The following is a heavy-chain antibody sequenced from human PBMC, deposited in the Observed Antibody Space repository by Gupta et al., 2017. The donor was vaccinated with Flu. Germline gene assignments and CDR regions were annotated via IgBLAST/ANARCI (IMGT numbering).Heavy chain of an antibody. CDR3: ARAYCSSTSCRGTDWYFDL. D-gene: IGHD2-2*01. Sequence: SWVRQAPGQGLEWMGGIIPIFGTANYAQKFQGRVTITADESTSTAYMELSSLRSEDTAVYYCARAYCSSTSCRGTDWYFDLWGRGTLVTVSS. J-gene: IGHJ2*01. V-gene: IGHV1-69*01. CDR2: IIPIFGTA.